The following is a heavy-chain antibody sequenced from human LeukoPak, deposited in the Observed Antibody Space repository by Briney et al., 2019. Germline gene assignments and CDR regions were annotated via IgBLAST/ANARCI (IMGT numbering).Heavy chain of an antibody. D-gene: IGHD3-16*01. V-gene: IGHV3-30*03. CDR3: ATAGDDAFDI. CDR2: ISYDGSNK. CDR1: GFTFSSYG. J-gene: IGHJ3*02. Sequence: PGGSLRLSCAASGFTFSSYGMHWVRQAPGKGLEWGAVISYDGSNKYYADSVKGRFTISRDNSKNTLYLQMNSLRAEDTAVYYCATAGDDAFDIWGQGTMVTVSS.